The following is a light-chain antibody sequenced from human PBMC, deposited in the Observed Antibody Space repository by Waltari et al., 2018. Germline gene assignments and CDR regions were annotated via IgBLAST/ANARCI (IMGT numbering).Light chain of an antibody. CDR2: GAS. CDR1: HNIDVF. V-gene: IGKV1-39*01. CDR3: QQSQGFPYT. J-gene: IGKJ2*01. Sequence: DIQMTQSPSSLSASVGGSVTMSCRASHNIDVFLNWYQQKPGKAPKLLIFGASSLQNGVPSRFSGSGSGTDFTLTITSLLSEDSATYYCQQSQGFPYTFGQGTKLEIK.